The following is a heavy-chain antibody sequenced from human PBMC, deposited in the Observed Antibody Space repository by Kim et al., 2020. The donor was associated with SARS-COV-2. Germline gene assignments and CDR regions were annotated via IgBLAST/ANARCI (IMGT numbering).Heavy chain of an antibody. Sequence: GGSLRLSCAASGFTFSSYAMHWVRQAPGKGLEWVAVISYDGSNKYYADSVKGRFTISRDNSKNTLYLQMNSLRAEDTAVYYCARALTTVTEGWGQGTLVT. CDR3: ARALTTVTEG. D-gene: IGHD4-17*01. CDR2: ISYDGSNK. J-gene: IGHJ4*02. V-gene: IGHV3-30*04. CDR1: GFTFSSYA.